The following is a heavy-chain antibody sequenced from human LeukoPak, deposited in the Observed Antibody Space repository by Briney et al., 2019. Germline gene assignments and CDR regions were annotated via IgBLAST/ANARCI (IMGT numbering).Heavy chain of an antibody. Sequence: SSETLSLTCTVSGGTLNPYYWGWIRLPPGKGLEWFGYIYYNGRVTNYNPSLKGRDSISVDTSKNQFSLNLRSVTAADTAVYYCARIEDWSDLTYWGQGILVNVSS. V-gene: IGHV4-59*01. CDR2: IYYNGRVT. CDR3: ARIEDWSDLTY. J-gene: IGHJ4*02. D-gene: IGHD1-1*01. CDR1: GGTLNPYY.